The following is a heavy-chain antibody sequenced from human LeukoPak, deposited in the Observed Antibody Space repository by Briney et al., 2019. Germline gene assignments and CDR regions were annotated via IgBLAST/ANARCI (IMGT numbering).Heavy chain of an antibody. CDR2: IYYSGST. CDR3: ARLLHDFWSGYPLGMDV. J-gene: IGHJ6*02. Sequence: SQTLSLTCTVSGGSISSGGYHWSWIRQHPGKGLEWIGYIYYSGSTYYNPSLKSRVTISVDTSKNQFSLKLSSVTAADTAVYYCARLLHDFWSGYPLGMDVWGQGTTVTVSS. CDR1: GGSISSGGYH. V-gene: IGHV4-31*03. D-gene: IGHD3-3*01.